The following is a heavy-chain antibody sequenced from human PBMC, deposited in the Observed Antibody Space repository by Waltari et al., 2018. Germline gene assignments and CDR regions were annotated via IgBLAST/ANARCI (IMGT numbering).Heavy chain of an antibody. V-gene: IGHV3-9*01. D-gene: IGHD1-1*01. J-gene: IGHJ4*02. Sequence: EVQLVESGGGLVQPGRSLRLSCAASGFTFDVYAIHWVRPAPGKGLEWVSGISAHSDSRGFADSVKGRFTISRDNAKKSLYLQMNSLRPEDTAFYYCAKTVSSAFSWNGGFDYWGQGTLVAVSS. CDR2: ISAHSDSR. CDR3: AKTVSSAFSWNGGFDY. CDR1: GFTFDVYA.